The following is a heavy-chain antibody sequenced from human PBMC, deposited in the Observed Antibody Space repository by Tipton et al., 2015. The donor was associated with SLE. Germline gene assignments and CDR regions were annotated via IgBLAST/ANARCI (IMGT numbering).Heavy chain of an antibody. CDR3: ARDSSSPGFDL. CDR2: IYHSGST. J-gene: IGHJ2*01. V-gene: IGHV4-38-2*02. D-gene: IGHD6-13*01. CDR1: GYSISSGYY. Sequence: PGLVKPSETLSLTCAVSGYSISSGYYWGWIRQPPGKGLEWIGSIYHSGSTYYNPSLKSRVTISVDTSKNQFSLKLSSVTAADTAVYYCARDSSSPGFDLWGRGTLVTVSS.